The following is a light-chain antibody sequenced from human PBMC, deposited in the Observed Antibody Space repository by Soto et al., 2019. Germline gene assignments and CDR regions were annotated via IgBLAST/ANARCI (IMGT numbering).Light chain of an antibody. CDR1: SGSIASNY. CDR3: QSYDSNNVV. Sequence: NFMLTQPHSVSESPGKTVTISCTRSSGSIASNYVQWYQQRPGSAPTTVIYEDNLRPSGVPDRFSGSIDSSSNSASLTISGLKTEDEADYYCQSYDSNNVVFGGGTKVTVL. J-gene: IGLJ2*01. V-gene: IGLV6-57*04. CDR2: EDN.